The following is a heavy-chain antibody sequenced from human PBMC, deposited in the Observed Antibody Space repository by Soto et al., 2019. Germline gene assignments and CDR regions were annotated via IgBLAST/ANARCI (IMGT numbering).Heavy chain of an antibody. CDR3: ARLARSGLGSSGWYEPDY. V-gene: IGHV4-39*01. CDR2: IYYSGST. J-gene: IGHJ4*02. D-gene: IGHD6-19*01. CDR1: GSSISCSSYY. Sequence: SXTLSLTCIDSGSSISCSSYYCGWSRQPRGIRLEWIGSIYYSGSTYYNPSLKSRVTISVDTSKNQFSLKLSSVTAADTAVYYCARLARSGLGSSGWYEPDYWGQGTLVTVSS.